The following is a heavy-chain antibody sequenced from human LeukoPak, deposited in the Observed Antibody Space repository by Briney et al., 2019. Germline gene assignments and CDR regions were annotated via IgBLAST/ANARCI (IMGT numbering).Heavy chain of an antibody. CDR3: ARAPSGFTYGPGDH. J-gene: IGHJ4*02. D-gene: IGHD5-18*01. CDR1: GYTFSNYG. V-gene: IGHV1-18*01. Sequence: ASVKVSCKASGYTFSNYGLSWVRQAPGQGLEWMGWISTYDGNANYAQKLQGRVTMTTDTSTITAYMELRSLRSDDTAVYYCARAPSGFTYGPGDHWGQGTLVTVSS. CDR2: ISTYDGNA.